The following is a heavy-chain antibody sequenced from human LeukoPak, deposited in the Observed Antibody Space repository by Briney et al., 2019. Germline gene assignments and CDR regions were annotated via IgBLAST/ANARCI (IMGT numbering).Heavy chain of an antibody. CDR3: ARPPSTSAWSNSVDD. J-gene: IGHJ4*02. CDR2: ISGSSSNK. CDR1: GFIFSSNS. Sequence: GSLRLSCAASGFIFSSNSMNRVRQAPGKGLEWVASISGSSSNKYYADSVQGRFTISRDNAKNSLYLQMGSLRAEDTAVYYCARPPSTSAWSNSVDDWGQGTLVTVSS. D-gene: IGHD6-19*01. V-gene: IGHV3-21*01.